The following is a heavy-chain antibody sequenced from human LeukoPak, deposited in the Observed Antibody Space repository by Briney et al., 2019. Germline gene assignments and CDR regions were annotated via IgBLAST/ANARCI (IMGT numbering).Heavy chain of an antibody. CDR1: GGSISSYY. CDR2: IYYSGST. D-gene: IGHD1-1*01. Sequence: SETLSLTCTVSGGSISSYYWSWIRQPPGKGLEWIGYIYYSGSTNYNPSLKSRVTISVDTSKNQFSLKLSSVTAADTAVYYCAREVRGYYYMDVWGKGTTVTVSS. CDR3: AREVRGYYYMDV. V-gene: IGHV4-59*01. J-gene: IGHJ6*03.